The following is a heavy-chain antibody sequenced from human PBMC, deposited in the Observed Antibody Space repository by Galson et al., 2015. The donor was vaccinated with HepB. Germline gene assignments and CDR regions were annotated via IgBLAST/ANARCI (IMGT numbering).Heavy chain of an antibody. CDR1: GGSISSGGFS. D-gene: IGHD3-22*01. CDR2: IYHSGST. V-gene: IGHV4-30-2*01. Sequence: TLSLTCTVSGGSISSGGFSWSWIRQPPGKGLEWIGYIYHSGSTSYNPTLKSRVTISVDTSKNQFSLRLTSVTAADKAGYYCTRAPRRYFYDSSGPSASSYFDNWGQGTLVTVSS. CDR3: TRAPRRYFYDSSGPSASSYFDN. J-gene: IGHJ4*02.